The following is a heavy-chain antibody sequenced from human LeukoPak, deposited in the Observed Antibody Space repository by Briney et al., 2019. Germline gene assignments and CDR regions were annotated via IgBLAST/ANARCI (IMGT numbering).Heavy chain of an antibody. CDR3: ANLNLIPGEDYFDY. J-gene: IGHJ4*02. D-gene: IGHD2-21*01. V-gene: IGHV3-7*01. CDR1: GGSISSSNW. CDR2: INQGGSDK. Sequence: ETLSLTCAVSGGSISSSNWWSWVRPAPGKGLEWVANINQGGSDKSYVDSVEGRFTVSRDNAKKSLYLQMNSLRAEDTAVYYCANLNLIPGEDYFDYWGQGTLVSVSS.